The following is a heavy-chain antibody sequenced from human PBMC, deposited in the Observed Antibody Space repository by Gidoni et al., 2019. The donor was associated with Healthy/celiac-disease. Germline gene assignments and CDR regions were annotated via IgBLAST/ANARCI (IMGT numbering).Heavy chain of an antibody. CDR1: GVTSCSYS. D-gene: IGHD6-19*01. J-gene: IGHJ4*02. V-gene: IGHV3-21*01. Sequence: EVQLVESGGGLVKPGGSLRVSCAASGVTSCSYSMNWVRQAPGKGLEWVSSISSRSSYIYYADSVKGRFTTSRDNAKNSLYLQMNSLRAEDTAVYYCARGGSGWYGGYFDYWGQGTLVTVSS. CDR2: ISSRSSYI. CDR3: ARGGSGWYGGYFDY.